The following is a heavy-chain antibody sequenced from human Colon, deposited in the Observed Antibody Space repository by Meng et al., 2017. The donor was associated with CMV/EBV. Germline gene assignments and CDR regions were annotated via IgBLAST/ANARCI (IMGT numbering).Heavy chain of an antibody. CDR2: ISGSGGST. Sequence: GESLKISCAASGFTFSSYAMSWVRQAPGKGLEWVSAISGSGGSTYYADSVKGRFTISRDNSKNTLYLQMSSLRAEDTAVYYCATNSDCSSTSCYTYVDYWGQGTLVTVSS. V-gene: IGHV3-23*01. D-gene: IGHD2-2*02. CDR1: GFTFSSYA. J-gene: IGHJ4*02. CDR3: ATNSDCSSTSCYTYVDY.